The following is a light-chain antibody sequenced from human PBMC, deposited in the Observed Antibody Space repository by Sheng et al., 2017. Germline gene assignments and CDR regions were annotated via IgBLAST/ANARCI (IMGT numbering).Light chain of an antibody. CDR1: QDINTY. CDR2: EAS. J-gene: IGKJ3*01. V-gene: IGKV1-33*01. Sequence: DIQMTQSPSSLSASVGDRVTITCQASQDINTYLNWYQQKAGKAPKLLIYEASNLGAGVPSRFSGSGSGTDFTFTISSLQPEDIATYYCQQYDNLPPGVTFGPGTKVDIK. CDR3: QQYDNLPPGVT.